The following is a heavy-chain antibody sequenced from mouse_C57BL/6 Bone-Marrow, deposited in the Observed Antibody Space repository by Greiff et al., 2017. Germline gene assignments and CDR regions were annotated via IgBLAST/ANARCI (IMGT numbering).Heavy chain of an antibody. D-gene: IGHD2-2*01. CDR2: INPNNGGT. CDR1: GYTFTDYY. Sequence: EVQLQQSGPELVKPGASVKISCKASGYTFTDYYMNWVKQSHGKSLEWIGDINPNNGGTSYNQKFKGKATLTVDKSSSTAYMALRSLTSEDSAVYYCARWLPAWFAYWGQGTLVTVSA. V-gene: IGHV1-26*01. J-gene: IGHJ3*01. CDR3: ARWLPAWFAY.